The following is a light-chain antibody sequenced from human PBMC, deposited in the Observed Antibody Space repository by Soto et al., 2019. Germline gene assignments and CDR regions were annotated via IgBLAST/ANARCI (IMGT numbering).Light chain of an antibody. J-gene: IGKJ5*01. V-gene: IGKV3-11*01. Sequence: EILLTQSPATLSLSPGERATLSCRASQSVSSYLAWYQQKPGQAPRLLIYDSSNRATGIPARFSGSGSGTDFILTISSLEHDDFAVYYCQQRSNWHPITFGQGTRLEIK. CDR3: QQRSNWHPIT. CDR1: QSVSSY. CDR2: DSS.